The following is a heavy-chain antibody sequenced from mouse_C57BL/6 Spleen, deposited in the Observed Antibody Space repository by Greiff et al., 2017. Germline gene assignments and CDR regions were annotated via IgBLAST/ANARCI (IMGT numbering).Heavy chain of an antibody. CDR3: ARIYYGNYEDFDV. J-gene: IGHJ1*03. CDR2: IYPRSGNT. CDR1: GYTFTSYG. Sequence: QVQLQQSGAELARPGASVKLSCKASGYTFTSYGISWVKQRTGQGLEWIGEIYPRSGNTYYNEKFKGKAILTADKSSSTAYMELRSLTSEDSAVYFCARIYYGNYEDFDVWGTGTTVTVSS. D-gene: IGHD2-1*01. V-gene: IGHV1-81*01.